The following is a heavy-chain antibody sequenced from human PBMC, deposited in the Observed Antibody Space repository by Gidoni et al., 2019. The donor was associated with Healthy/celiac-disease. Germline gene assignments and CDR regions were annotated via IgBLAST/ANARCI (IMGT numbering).Heavy chain of an antibody. D-gene: IGHD5-18*01. CDR2: IKQDGREK. CDR3: AREGEQLWLLGWMDV. Sequence: EVQLVESGGGLVQPGGSLRLSCAASGFTFSSYWMSWVRQAPGKGLEWVANIKQDGREKYYVDSVKGRFTISRDNAKNSLYLQMNSLRAEDTAVYYCAREGEQLWLLGWMDVWGKGTTVTVSS. V-gene: IGHV3-7*03. J-gene: IGHJ6*04. CDR1: GFTFSSYW.